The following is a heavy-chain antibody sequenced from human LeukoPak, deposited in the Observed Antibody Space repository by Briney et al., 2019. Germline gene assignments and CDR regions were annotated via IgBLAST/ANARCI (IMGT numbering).Heavy chain of an antibody. CDR1: GDTFSSNSAA. CDR2: TYYRSKWYN. D-gene: IGHD6-13*01. V-gene: IGHV6-1*01. J-gene: IGHJ4*02. Sequence: SQTLSLTCAISGDTFSSNSAAWNWIRQSPSRGLEWLVRTYYRSKWYNDYATSVKSRITINPATSKNQFSLQMNSVTPEDTAVYYCAREYILSWQHLVGVFDYWGQGTPVTVSS. CDR3: AREYILSWQHLVGVFDY.